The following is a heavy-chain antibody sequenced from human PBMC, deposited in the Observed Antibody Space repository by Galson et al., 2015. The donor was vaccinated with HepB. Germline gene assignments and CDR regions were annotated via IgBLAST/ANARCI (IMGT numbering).Heavy chain of an antibody. D-gene: IGHD3-3*01. CDR1: GFTFSSYS. V-gene: IGHV3-21*01. CDR2: ISSSSSYI. CDR3: AREFPPTWGGYYDFWSGPPNLYHYYYYYYMDV. Sequence: SLRLSCAASGFTFSSYSMNWVRQAPGKGLEWVSSISSSSSYIYYADSVKGRFTISRDNAKNSLYLQMNSLRAEDTAVYYCAREFPPTWGGYYDFWSGPPNLYHYYYYYYMDVWGKGTTVTVSS. J-gene: IGHJ6*03.